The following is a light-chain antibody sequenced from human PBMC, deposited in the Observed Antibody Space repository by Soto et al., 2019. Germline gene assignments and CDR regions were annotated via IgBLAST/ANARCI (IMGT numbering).Light chain of an antibody. Sequence: QPVLSQSASASASQGASVKFTCSLTSGHSTYAVACHQQPPHTGPRFLFIVNSDASHPTGDAIPDRFSGSSSGADRYLTTSSLLSEDEGDYYCQSWGGGANWVFGGGTKLTVL. CDR2: VNSDASH. CDR1: SGHSTYA. CDR3: QSWGGGANWV. J-gene: IGLJ3*02. V-gene: IGLV4-69*01.